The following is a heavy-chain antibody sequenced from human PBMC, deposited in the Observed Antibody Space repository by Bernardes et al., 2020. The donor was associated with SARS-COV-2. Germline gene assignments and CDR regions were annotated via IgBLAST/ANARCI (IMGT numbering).Heavy chain of an antibody. J-gene: IGHJ6*02. CDR1: GYTLTELS. CDR2: FDPEDGET. Sequence: ASVKVSCKVSGYTLTELSMHWVRQAPGKGLEWMGGFDPEDGETIYAQKFQGRVTMTEDTSTDTAYMELSSLRSEDTAVDYRATAPVVRGVKGDYYYYYGMDVWGQGATVTVSS. CDR3: ATAPVVRGVKGDYYYYYGMDV. V-gene: IGHV1-24*01. D-gene: IGHD3-10*01.